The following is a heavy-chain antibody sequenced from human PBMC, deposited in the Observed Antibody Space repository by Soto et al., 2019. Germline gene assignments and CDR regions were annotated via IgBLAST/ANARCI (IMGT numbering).Heavy chain of an antibody. CDR2: FIAMLGTP. V-gene: IGHV1-69*13. CDR1: GGTFGSHG. Sequence: SVKVSCKASGGTFGSHGIAWVRQAPVQGLEWMGGFIAMLGTPTYAKKVQGRATITADESLTSSYLELRSLRSEDAAVYFCARGAMANFDYWGQGTVGTVAS. D-gene: IGHD5-18*01. J-gene: IGHJ4*02. CDR3: ARGAMANFDY.